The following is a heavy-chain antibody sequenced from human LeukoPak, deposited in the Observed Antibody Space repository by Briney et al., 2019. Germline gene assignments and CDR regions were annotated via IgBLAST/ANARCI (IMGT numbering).Heavy chain of an antibody. CDR3: AKWLYSSRTEARYYYGMDV. Sequence: ASVKVSCKASGGTFSSYAISWVRQAPGQGLEWMGGIIPIFGTANYAQKFQGRVTITADESTSTAYMELNSLRAEDTAVYYCAKWLYSSRTEARYYYGMDVWGQGTTVTVSS. CDR1: GGTFSSYA. J-gene: IGHJ6*02. D-gene: IGHD6-13*01. V-gene: IGHV1-69*13. CDR2: IIPIFGTA.